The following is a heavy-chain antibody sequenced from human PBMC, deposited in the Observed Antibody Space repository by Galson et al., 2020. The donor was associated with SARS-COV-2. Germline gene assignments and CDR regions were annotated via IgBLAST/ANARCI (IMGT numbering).Heavy chain of an antibody. CDR2: IRSRTNNYPT. Sequence: GGSLRLSCVASGFTFSGAVIHWVRQAPGKGLEWVGRIRSRTNNYPTGYAASVKGRFIISRDDSKKTAYLQMNSLKTEDTAVYYCTTINYWGQGTLVTVSS. CDR1: GFTFSGAV. V-gene: IGHV3-73*01. J-gene: IGHJ4*02. CDR3: TTINY.